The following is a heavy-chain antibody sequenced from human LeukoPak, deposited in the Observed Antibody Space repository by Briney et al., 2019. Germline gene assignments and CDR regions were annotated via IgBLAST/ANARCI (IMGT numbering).Heavy chain of an antibody. Sequence: GGSLRLSCAASGFTFSSYSMNWVRQAPGKGLEWVSSISSSSSYIYYADSVKGRFTISRDNAKNSLYLQMNGLRAEDTAVYYCARDRCSSTSCYSDYWGQGTLVTVSS. V-gene: IGHV3-21*01. D-gene: IGHD2-2*02. J-gene: IGHJ4*02. CDR1: GFTFSSYS. CDR3: ARDRCSSTSCYSDY. CDR2: ISSSSSYI.